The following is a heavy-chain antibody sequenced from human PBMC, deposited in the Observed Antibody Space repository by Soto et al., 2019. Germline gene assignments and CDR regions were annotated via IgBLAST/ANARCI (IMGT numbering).Heavy chain of an antibody. J-gene: IGHJ6*02. CDR3: ARDPGTDGYYYYYYGMDV. CDR1: GFTFSDYY. V-gene: IGHV3-11*01. D-gene: IGHD1-1*01. CDR2: ISSSGSTI. Sequence: PGGSLRLSCAASGFTFSDYYMSWIRQAPGKGLEWVSYISSSGSTIYYADSVKGRFTISRDNAKNSLYLQMNSLRAEDTAVYYCARDPGTDGYYYYYYGMDVWGQGTTVTVSS.